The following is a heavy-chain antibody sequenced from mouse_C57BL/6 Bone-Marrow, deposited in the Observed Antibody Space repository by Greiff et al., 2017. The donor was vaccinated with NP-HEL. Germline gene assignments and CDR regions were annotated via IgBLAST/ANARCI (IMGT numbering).Heavy chain of an antibody. J-gene: IGHJ4*01. V-gene: IGHV2-6-1*01. CDR1: GFSLPSYG. D-gene: IGHD1-1*01. CDR3: ARQSSGYYYGSNYAMDY. CDR2: IWSDGST. Sequence: VMLVESGPGLVAPSQSLSITCTVSGFSLPSYGVHWVRQPPGKGLEWLVVIWSDGSTTYNSALKSRLSISKDNSKSQVFLKMNSLQTDDTAMYYCARQSSGYYYGSNYAMDYWGQGTSVTVSS.